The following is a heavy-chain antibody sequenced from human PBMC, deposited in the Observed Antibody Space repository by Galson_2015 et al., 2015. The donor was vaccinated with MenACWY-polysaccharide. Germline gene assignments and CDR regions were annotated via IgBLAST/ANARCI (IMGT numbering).Heavy chain of an antibody. D-gene: IGHD6-19*01. CDR1: GYTFSNHY. CDR3: AREREGTAGAGKSFVV. J-gene: IGHJ1*01. V-gene: IGHV1-46*01. CDR2: INPSGSGT. Sequence: SAKASCQVIGYTFSNHYMHWVRQAPGQGLEWVGQINPSGSGTRHEPNFQGRVTLTMDPSTRTLYADLSSLRSEATAVYYGAREREGTAGAGKSFVVWGQGTLVTVSS.